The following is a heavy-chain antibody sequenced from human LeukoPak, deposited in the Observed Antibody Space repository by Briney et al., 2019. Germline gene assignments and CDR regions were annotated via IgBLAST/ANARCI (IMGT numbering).Heavy chain of an antibody. J-gene: IGHJ4*02. CDR2: IYSGGTT. V-gene: IGHV3-66*01. CDR1: GFTVSSNY. D-gene: IGHD2-2*01. Sequence: PGGSLRLSCAASGFTVSSNYMSWVRQAPGKGLEWVSVIYSGGTTFYTDSVKGRFTISRDSSKNTLYLQMDSLRAEDTAVYYCASGASSSLGSGYWGQGTLVTVSS. CDR3: ASGASSSLGSGY.